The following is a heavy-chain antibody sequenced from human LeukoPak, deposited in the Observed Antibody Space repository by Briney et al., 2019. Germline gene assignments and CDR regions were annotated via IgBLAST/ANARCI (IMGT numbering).Heavy chain of an antibody. V-gene: IGHV4-30-4*01. D-gene: IGHD3-10*01. CDR1: GGSISSGDYY. J-gene: IGHJ4*02. CDR2: IYYSGST. Sequence: PSETLSLTCTVSGGSISSGDYYWSWIRQPPGKGLEWIGHIYYSGSTYYNPSLKSRVTISVDTSKNQFSLKLSSVTAADTAVYYCARAEDAGYFDYWGQGTLVTVSS. CDR3: ARAEDAGYFDY.